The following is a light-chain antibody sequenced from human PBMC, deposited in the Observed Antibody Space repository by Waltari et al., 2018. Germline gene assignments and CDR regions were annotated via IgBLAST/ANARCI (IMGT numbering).Light chain of an antibody. V-gene: IGKV3-20*01. CDR1: QSVNSNY. J-gene: IGKJ1*01. CDR2: DPF. CDR3: QQYGPSTWT. Sequence: EVVLTQSPGTLSLSPGERATLSCRASQSVNSNYLAWYQQRPGQAPRRLMADPFTRATGIPDRFRGSGSGTDFSLTITRLEPEDFAVYFCQQYGPSTWTFGQGTKVEIK.